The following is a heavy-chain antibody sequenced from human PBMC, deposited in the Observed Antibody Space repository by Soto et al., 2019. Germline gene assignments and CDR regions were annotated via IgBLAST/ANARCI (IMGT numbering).Heavy chain of an antibody. CDR2: IFHTGTT. CDR1: GASISSTYW. V-gene: IGHV4-4*02. CDR3: ATLPPRIVVGMTDLPT. D-gene: IGHD2-15*01. Sequence: QLRESGPGLVKPSGTLSLTCFVSGASISSTYWWSWVRQTPGKRLEGIGQIFHTGTTSSNHSHKHRVTISVDKSNNQFSLRLTSTTAANTAVYYCATLPPRIVVGMTDLPTWGQGTLVTVSS. J-gene: IGHJ5*02.